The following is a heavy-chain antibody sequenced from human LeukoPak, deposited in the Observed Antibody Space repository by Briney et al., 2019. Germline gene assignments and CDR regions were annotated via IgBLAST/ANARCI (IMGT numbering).Heavy chain of an antibody. J-gene: IGHJ4*02. CDR3: ARGDIVGATDDY. V-gene: IGHV4-61*02. CDR2: IYTSGST. Sequence: PSETLSLTCTASGGSISSGSYYWSWIRQPAGKGLEWIGRIYTSGSTNYNPSLKSRVTISVDTSKNQFSLKLSSATAADTAVYYCARGDIVGATDDYWGQGTLVTVSS. CDR1: GGSISSGSYY. D-gene: IGHD1-26*01.